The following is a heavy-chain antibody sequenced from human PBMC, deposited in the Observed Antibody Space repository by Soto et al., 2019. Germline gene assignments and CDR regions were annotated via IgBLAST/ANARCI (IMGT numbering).Heavy chain of an antibody. J-gene: IGHJ3*02. CDR1: GGSISSSSYY. CDR2: IYYSGST. Sequence: QLQLQESGSGLEKPSESLSLTCTVSGGSISSSSYYWGWIRQPPGKGLEWIGSIYYSGSTYYNPSLKSRVTISVDTSKNQFSLKLSYVTAADTAVYYCARQSLRRMVYADADAFDIWGQGTMVTVSS. CDR3: ARQSLRRMVYADADAFDI. D-gene: IGHD2-8*01. V-gene: IGHV4-39*01.